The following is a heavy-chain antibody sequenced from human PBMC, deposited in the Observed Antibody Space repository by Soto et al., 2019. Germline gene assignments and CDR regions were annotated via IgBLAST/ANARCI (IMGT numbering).Heavy chain of an antibody. D-gene: IGHD2-2*01. Sequence: SETLSLTCAVYGGSFSGYYWSWIRQPPGKGLEWIGEINHSGSTNYNPSLKSRVTISVDTSKNQFSLQWSSLKASDTAMYYCARHLGEPAALYYYYYYYMDVWGKGTTVTVSS. J-gene: IGHJ6*03. V-gene: IGHV4-34*01. CDR1: GGSFSGYY. CDR2: INHSGST. CDR3: ARHLGEPAALYYYYYYYMDV.